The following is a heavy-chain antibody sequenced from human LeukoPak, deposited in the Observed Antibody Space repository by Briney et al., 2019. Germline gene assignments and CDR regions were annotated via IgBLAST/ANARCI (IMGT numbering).Heavy chain of an antibody. CDR1: GGTFSSYA. J-gene: IGHJ4*02. CDR2: IIPIFGTA. D-gene: IGHD6-13*01. V-gene: IGHV1-69*13. CDR3: ARSLPYGTTWYGRSDF. Sequence: GASVKVSCKASGGTFSSYAISWVRQAPGQGLEWMGGIIPIFGTANYAQKFQGRVTITADESTSTAYMELSSLRSEDTAVYYCARSLPYGTTWYGRSDFWGQGTLVTVSS.